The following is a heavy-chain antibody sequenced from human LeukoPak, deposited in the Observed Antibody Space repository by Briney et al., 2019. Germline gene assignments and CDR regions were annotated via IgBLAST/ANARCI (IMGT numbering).Heavy chain of an antibody. Sequence: GGSLRLSCATSGFTFSSYAMSWVRQAPGKGLEWVSTVSGGGGSTWYADSVKGRFTISRDNSKNTLYLQMNSLRVEDTAVYCCARGDGYNDAEYLQHWGQGTLVTVS. J-gene: IGHJ1*01. D-gene: IGHD5-24*01. CDR1: GFTFSSYA. V-gene: IGHV3-23*01. CDR3: ARGDGYNDAEYLQH. CDR2: VSGGGGST.